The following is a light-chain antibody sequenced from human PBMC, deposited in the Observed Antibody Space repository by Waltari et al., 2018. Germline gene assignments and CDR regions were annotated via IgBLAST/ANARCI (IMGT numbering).Light chain of an antibody. J-gene: IGLJ2*01. CDR2: QDT. CDR3: QAWDSSVV. V-gene: IGLV3-1*01. Sequence: SYELTQPPSVSVSPGQTASITCSGEKLGDKYACWYQQRPGQSPVLVIYQDTKRPSGIPDRFSGSNSGNTATLTISGTQAMDEADYYCQAWDSSVVFGGGTKLTVL. CDR1: KLGDKY.